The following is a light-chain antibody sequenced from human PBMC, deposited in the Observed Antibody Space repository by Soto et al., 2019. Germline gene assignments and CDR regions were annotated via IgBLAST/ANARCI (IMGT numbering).Light chain of an antibody. V-gene: IGKV1-5*01. CDR1: QDIGGM. CDR2: DAS. Sequence: DIQMTQSPSSVSASVGDRITITCRASQDIGGMLAWFQQKPGKAPKLLIYDASNLDSGVPSRFSGSGSGTEFSLTISNLQPDDCATYYCQQYENYWTFGQGTKVDI. J-gene: IGKJ1*01. CDR3: QQYENYWT.